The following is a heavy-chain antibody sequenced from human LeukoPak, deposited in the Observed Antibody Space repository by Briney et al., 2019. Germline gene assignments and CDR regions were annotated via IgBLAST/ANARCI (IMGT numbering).Heavy chain of an antibody. V-gene: IGHV3-23*01. D-gene: IGHD3-16*02. CDR2: ISGSGGST. Sequence: GGSLRLSCAASGFTLSSYAMSWVRQAPGKGLEWVSAISGSGGSTYYADSVKGRFTISRDNSKNTLYLQMNSLRAEDTAVYYCANEKYDYVWGSYRYFDYWGQGTLVTVSS. CDR1: GFTLSSYA. J-gene: IGHJ4*02. CDR3: ANEKYDYVWGSYRYFDY.